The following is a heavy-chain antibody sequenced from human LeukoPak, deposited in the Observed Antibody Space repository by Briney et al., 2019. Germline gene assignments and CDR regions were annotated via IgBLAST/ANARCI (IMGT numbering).Heavy chain of an antibody. V-gene: IGHV4-59*08. CDR3: ARAGYSYGSEFDY. CDR2: IFYSGST. Sequence: PSETLSLTCTVSGGSISGYYWSWIRQPPGKGLEWIGYIFYSGSTNYNPSLKSRVTISVDTSKNQFSLKLSSVTAADTAVYYCARAGYSYGSEFDYWGQGTLVTVSS. J-gene: IGHJ4*02. CDR1: GGSISGYY. D-gene: IGHD5-18*01.